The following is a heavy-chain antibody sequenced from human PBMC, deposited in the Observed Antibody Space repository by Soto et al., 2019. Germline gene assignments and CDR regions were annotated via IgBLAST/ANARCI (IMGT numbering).Heavy chain of an antibody. D-gene: IGHD2-15*01. V-gene: IGHV3-11*01. CDR1: GFTFSDYY. J-gene: IGHJ4*02. Sequence: GGSLRLSCAASGFTFSDYYMSWIRQAPGKGLEWVSYISSSGSTMYYADSVKGRFTISRDNAKNSLYLQTNSLRAEHTAVYYCARDTPRPLDYWRKGTLVTVSS. CDR2: ISSSGSTM. CDR3: ARDTPRPLDY.